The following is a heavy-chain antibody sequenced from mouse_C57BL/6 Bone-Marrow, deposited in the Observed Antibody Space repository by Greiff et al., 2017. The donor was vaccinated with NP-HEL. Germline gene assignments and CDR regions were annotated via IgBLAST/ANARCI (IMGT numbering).Heavy chain of an antibody. CDR3: ERSFWYYGSSHPYFDY. CDR1: GYTFTGYW. D-gene: IGHD1-1*01. V-gene: IGHV1-9*01. CDR2: ILPGSGST. J-gene: IGHJ2*01. Sequence: VKLQESGAELMKPGASVKLSCKATGYTFTGYWIEWVKQRPGHGLEWIGEILPGSGSTNYNEKFKGKATFTADTSSNTAYMQLSSLTTEDSAIYYCERSFWYYGSSHPYFDYWGQGTTLTVSS.